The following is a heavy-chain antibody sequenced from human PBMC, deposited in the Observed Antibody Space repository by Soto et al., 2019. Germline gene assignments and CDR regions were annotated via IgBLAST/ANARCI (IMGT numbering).Heavy chain of an antibody. J-gene: IGHJ5*02. CDR2: ISYDGSNK. CDR3: ARASTLGYCSSTSCYPQT. Sequence: PGGSLRLSFAASGFTFSSYAMHWVRQAPGKGLEWVAVISYDGSNKYYADSVKGRFTISRDNSKNTLYLQMNSLRAEDTAVYYCARASTLGYCSSTSCYPQTWGQGALVTVSS. CDR1: GFTFSSYA. V-gene: IGHV3-30-3*01. D-gene: IGHD2-2*01.